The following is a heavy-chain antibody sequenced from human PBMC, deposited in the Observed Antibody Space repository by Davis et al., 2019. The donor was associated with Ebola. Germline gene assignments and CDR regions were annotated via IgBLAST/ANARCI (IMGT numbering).Heavy chain of an antibody. D-gene: IGHD2-15*01. V-gene: IGHV4-59*01. CDR1: GGSISSYY. J-gene: IGHJ4*02. Sequence: PSETLSLTCTVSGGSISSYYWSWIRQPPGKGLEWIGYIYYSGSTNYNPSLKSRVTISVDTSKNQFSLKLSSVTAADTAVYYCASWDRSGGYLDYWGQGTLVTVSS. CDR2: IYYSGST. CDR3: ASWDRSGGYLDY.